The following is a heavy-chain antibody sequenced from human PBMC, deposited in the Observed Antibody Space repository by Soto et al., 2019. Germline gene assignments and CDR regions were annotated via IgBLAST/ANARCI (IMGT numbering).Heavy chain of an antibody. CDR1: GDCSMRAC. D-gene: IGHD3-22*01. CDR2: VHYSGGT. V-gene: IGHV4-59*01. CDR3: ARGYYASRGRSNTFHV. J-gene: IGHJ3*01. Sequence: PSGTLSVTRAVSGDCSMRACWWWIGRSPGKGLEWIGYVHYSGGTKDNPSLNGRVSLSIDTSKNQLSLKLSSVAAADTAVYYCARGYYASRGRSNTFHVWGQGKSVT.